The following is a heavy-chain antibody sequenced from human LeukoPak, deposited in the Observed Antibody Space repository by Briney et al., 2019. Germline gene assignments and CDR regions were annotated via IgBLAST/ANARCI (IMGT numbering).Heavy chain of an antibody. Sequence: ASVKVSCKASGYTFTGYYMHWVRQAPGQGLEWMGWINPNSGGTNYAQKFQGWVTMTRDTSISTAYMELSRLRSDDTAVYYCARLVGGPYYYYGMDVWGQGTTVTVSS. CDR3: ARLVGGPYYYYGMDV. CDR2: INPNSGGT. J-gene: IGHJ6*02. CDR1: GYTFTGYY. D-gene: IGHD2-15*01. V-gene: IGHV1-2*04.